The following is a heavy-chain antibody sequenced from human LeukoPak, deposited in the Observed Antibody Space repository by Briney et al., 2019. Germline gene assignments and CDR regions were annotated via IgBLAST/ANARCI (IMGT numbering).Heavy chain of an antibody. Sequence: GGTLRLSCAASGFTFSSYGMSWVRQAPGKGLEWVSAISGSGGSTYYADSVKGRFTISRDNSKNTLYLQMNSLRAEDTAVYYCAKDQEGGFDYWGQGTLVTVSS. CDR2: ISGSGGST. J-gene: IGHJ4*02. V-gene: IGHV3-23*01. CDR1: GFTFSSYG. CDR3: AKDQEGGFDY. D-gene: IGHD3-16*01.